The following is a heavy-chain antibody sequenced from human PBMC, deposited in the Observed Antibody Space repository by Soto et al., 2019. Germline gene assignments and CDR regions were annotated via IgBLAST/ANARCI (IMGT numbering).Heavy chain of an antibody. CDR3: AGPQNGYYYYGMDV. CDR1: GFTFSSYS. Sequence: PGGSLRLSCAASGFTFSSYSMNWVRQAPGKGLEWVSSISSSSSYIYYADSVKGRFTISRDNAKNSLYLQMNSLGAEDTAVYYCAGPQNGYYYYGMDVWGQGTTVTVSS. J-gene: IGHJ6*02. V-gene: IGHV3-21*01. D-gene: IGHD1-1*01. CDR2: ISSSSSYI.